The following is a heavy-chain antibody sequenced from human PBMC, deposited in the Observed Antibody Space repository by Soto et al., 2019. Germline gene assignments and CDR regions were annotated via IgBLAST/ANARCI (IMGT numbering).Heavy chain of an antibody. D-gene: IGHD1-1*01. J-gene: IGHJ4*02. CDR2: IAYDGRNK. CDR1: GFTFSSYA. V-gene: IGHV3-30*04. CDR3: ARELERVFDY. Sequence: QVQLVESGGGVVQPGRSLRLSCAASGFTFSSYAMHWVRQAPGKGLEWVAVIAYDGRNKYYADSVKGRFTISRDNSKNTLYLQMNILRIEDRAVYYCARELERVFDYWGQGTLITVSS.